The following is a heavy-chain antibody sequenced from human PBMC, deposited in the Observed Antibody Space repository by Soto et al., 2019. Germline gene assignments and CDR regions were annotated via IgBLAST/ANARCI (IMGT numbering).Heavy chain of an antibody. CDR2: ISGSGGST. CDR1: GFTFSSYA. D-gene: IGHD2-15*01. CDR3: AKESGYCSGGSCYAYYYYYGMDV. Sequence: GGSLRLSCAASGFTFSSYAMSWVRQAPGKGLEWVSAISGSGGSTYYADSVKGRFTISRDNSKNTLYLQMNSLRAEDTAVYYCAKESGYCSGGSCYAYYYYYGMDVWGQGTTVTVSS. J-gene: IGHJ6*02. V-gene: IGHV3-23*01.